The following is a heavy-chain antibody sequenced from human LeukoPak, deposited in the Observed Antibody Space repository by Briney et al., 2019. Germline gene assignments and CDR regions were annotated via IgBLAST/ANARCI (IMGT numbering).Heavy chain of an antibody. CDR3: AKAGVHLEWFRNDY. J-gene: IGHJ4*02. V-gene: IGHV3-23*01. D-gene: IGHD3-3*01. Sequence: PGGSLRLSCAASGFTFSSYAMSWVRQAPGKGLEWVSAISGSGGSTYYADSVKGRFTISRDNSKNTLYLQMNSLRAEDTAVYYCAKAGVHLEWFRNDYWGQRTLVTVSS. CDR2: ISGSGGST. CDR1: GFTFSSYA.